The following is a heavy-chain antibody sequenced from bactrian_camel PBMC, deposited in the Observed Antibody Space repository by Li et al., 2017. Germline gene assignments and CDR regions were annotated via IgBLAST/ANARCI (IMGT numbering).Heavy chain of an antibody. D-gene: IGHD1*01. Sequence: HVQLVESGGGSVQAGGSLRLSCEVSGYMVSELYMAWFRQAPGKEREGVAAIDKSGATTYAGSLQGRFTISQDNAKRTVYLQMNMLKPEDSGIYTCAARVGGLLTLDPTHFVYWGQGTQVTVS. J-gene: IGHJ4*01. CDR3: AARVGGLLTLDPTHFVY. CDR1: GYMVSELY. V-gene: IGHV3S53*01. CDR2: IDKSGAT.